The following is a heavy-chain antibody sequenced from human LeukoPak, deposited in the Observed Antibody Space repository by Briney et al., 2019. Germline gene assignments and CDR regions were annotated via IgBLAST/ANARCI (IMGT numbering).Heavy chain of an antibody. J-gene: IGHJ5*02. CDR2: VYHSGST. V-gene: IGHV4-4*02. D-gene: IGHD5-18*01. CDR3: ARGLTAMVT. Sequence: PSETLSLTCAVSGGSISSSYWWSWVRQPPGKGLEWIGEVYHSGSTYYNPSLKSRVTISVDTSKNQFSLKLSSVTAADTAVYYCARGLTAMVTWGQGTLVTVSS. CDR1: GGSISSSYW.